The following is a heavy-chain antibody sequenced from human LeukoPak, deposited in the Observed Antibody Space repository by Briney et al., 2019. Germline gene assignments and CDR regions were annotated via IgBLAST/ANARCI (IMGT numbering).Heavy chain of an antibody. J-gene: IGHJ4*02. CDR1: GYTFTSYA. Sequence: ASVTVSCKASGYTFTSYAMHWVRQAPGQRLEWMGWINAGNGNTKYSQKFQGRVTITRDTSASTAYMELSSLRSEDTAVYYCARDGSRGYSGYDLSLDYWGQGTLVTVPS. D-gene: IGHD5-12*01. CDR2: INAGNGNT. CDR3: ARDGSRGYSGYDLSLDY. V-gene: IGHV1-3*01.